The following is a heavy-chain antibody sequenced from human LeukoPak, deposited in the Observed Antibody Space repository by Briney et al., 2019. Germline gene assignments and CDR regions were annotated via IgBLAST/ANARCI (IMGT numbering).Heavy chain of an antibody. CDR2: IYYSGST. D-gene: IGHD2-15*01. Sequence: SETLSLTCAVYGGSFSGYYWSWIRQPPGKGLEWIGYIYYSGSTNYNPSLKSRVTISVDTSKNQFSLKLSSVTAADTAVYYCATGSGGSFEYFQHWGQGTLVTVSS. J-gene: IGHJ1*01. CDR1: GGSFSGYY. CDR3: ATGSGGSFEYFQH. V-gene: IGHV4-59*13.